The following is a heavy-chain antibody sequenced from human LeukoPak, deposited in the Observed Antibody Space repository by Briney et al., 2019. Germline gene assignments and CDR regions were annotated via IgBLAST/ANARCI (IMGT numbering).Heavy chain of an antibody. D-gene: IGHD3-16*01. CDR2: ITDSGGST. CDR1: GFRFTNYG. CDR3: AKVSRGVMVAFDM. J-gene: IGHJ3*02. V-gene: IGHV3-23*01. Sequence: GGSLRLSCVASGFRFTNYGMNWVRQAPGKGLEWVAAITDSGGSTYYPNSVKGRFTVSRDNSKNTLYLQMSSLRVEDTAIYYCAKVSRGVMVAFDMWGQGTIVTVSS.